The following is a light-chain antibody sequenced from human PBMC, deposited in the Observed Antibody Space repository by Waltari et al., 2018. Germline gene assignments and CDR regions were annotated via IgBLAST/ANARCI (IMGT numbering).Light chain of an antibody. Sequence: DIQMTQSPSSLSTSVGDRVTVTCRASQSISSSLNWYQHKPGKAPKLLIYATSNLQSGVPSRFSGSGSGTDFTLTISSLQPEDFATYYCQQSYSIPYTFGQGTKLEIK. J-gene: IGKJ2*01. V-gene: IGKV1-39*01. CDR1: QSISSS. CDR2: ATS. CDR3: QQSYSIPYT.